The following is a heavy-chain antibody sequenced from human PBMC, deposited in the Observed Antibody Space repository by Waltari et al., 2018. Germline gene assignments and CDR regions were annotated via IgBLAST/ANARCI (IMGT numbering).Heavy chain of an antibody. D-gene: IGHD5-18*01. Sequence: QLQLQESGPGLVKSSETLSLTCTVSGCSISSSSYYWGWIRQPPGKGLEWIGTIYYTGSTYYNPSLKSRVTISIDTSKNQFSLNLSSVTAADTAVYYCSRRIQQNGMDLWGQGTTVTVSS. V-gene: IGHV4-39*01. CDR3: SRRIQQNGMDL. CDR2: IYYTGST. J-gene: IGHJ6*02. CDR1: GCSISSSSYY.